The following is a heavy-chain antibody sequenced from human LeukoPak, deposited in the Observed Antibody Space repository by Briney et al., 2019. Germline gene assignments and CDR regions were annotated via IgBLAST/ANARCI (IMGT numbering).Heavy chain of an antibody. V-gene: IGHV3-23*01. J-gene: IGHJ4*02. D-gene: IGHD6-6*01. CDR3: ARGGLKGIPARPVDY. CDR2: ISDSGGRI. CDR1: GFTFNSYA. Sequence: GGSLRLSCAASGFTFNSYAMTWVRQAPGKGLEWVSLISDSGGRIYYADSVKGRFTISRDNSKNTLYLQMNSLRAEDTAVYYCARGGLKGIPARPVDYWGQGTLVTVSS.